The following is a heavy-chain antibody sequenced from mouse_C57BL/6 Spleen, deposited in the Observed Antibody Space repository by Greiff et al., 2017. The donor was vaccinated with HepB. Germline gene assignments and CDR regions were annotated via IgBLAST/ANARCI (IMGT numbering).Heavy chain of an antibody. CDR2: IDPNSGGT. D-gene: IGHD2-4*01. CDR1: GYTFTSYW. Sequence: QVQLKQPGAELVKPGASVKLSCKASGYTFTSYWMHWVKQRPGRGLEWIGRIDPNSGGTKYNEKFKSKATLTVDKPSSTAYMQLSSLTSEDSAVYYCAREGAYDSSWFAYWGQGTLVTVSA. CDR3: AREGAYDSSWFAY. J-gene: IGHJ3*01. V-gene: IGHV1-72*01.